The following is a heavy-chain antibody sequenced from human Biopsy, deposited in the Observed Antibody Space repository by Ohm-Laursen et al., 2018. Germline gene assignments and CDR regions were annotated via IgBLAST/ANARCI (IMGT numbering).Heavy chain of an antibody. D-gene: IGHD1-7*01. Sequence: GSSVKVSCKASGYTFTSYDITWVRQASGQGPEWIGWLNPVSGNSNFRQKFRGRVTVTSDTSISTAYMELSGLTSDDTATYYCGRAVRNQLLTDPWGQGTLVTVTS. V-gene: IGHV1-8*01. CDR3: GRAVRNQLLTDP. CDR2: LNPVSGNS. CDR1: GYTFTSYD. J-gene: IGHJ5*02.